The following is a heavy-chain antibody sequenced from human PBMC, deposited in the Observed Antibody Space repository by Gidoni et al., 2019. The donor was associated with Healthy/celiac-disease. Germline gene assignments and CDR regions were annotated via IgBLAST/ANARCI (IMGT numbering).Heavy chain of an antibody. Sequence: QVPRQQWGAGLLKPSETLSLTCAVYGGSFSGYYWSWVRQPPGKGLVWIGEINQSGSTNYTPSLKSRVTISVDTSKNQFSLKLSSVTASDTAVYYCAIEVDTAMAPDYWGQGTLVTVSS. D-gene: IGHD5-18*01. CDR2: INQSGST. J-gene: IGHJ4*02. V-gene: IGHV4-34*01. CDR3: AIEVDTAMAPDY. CDR1: GGSFSGYY.